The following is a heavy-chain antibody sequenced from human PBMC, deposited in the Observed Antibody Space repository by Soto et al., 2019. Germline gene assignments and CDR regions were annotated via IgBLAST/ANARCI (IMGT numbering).Heavy chain of an antibody. Sequence: EVQLVESGGGLVQPGRSLRLSCAASGFTFDDYAMHWVRQAPGKGLEWVSGISWNSGSIGYADSVKGRFTISRDNAKNSLYLQINSLRAEDTALYYCAKDGSPGSGARTDAFDIWGQGTMVTVSS. J-gene: IGHJ3*02. CDR2: ISWNSGSI. D-gene: IGHD3-10*01. CDR1: GFTFDDYA. V-gene: IGHV3-9*01. CDR3: AKDGSPGSGARTDAFDI.